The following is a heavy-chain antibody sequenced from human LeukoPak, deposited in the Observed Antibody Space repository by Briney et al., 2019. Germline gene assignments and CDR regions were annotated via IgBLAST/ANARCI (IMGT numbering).Heavy chain of an antibody. D-gene: IGHD3-22*01. J-gene: IGHJ4*02. CDR3: ARHMGGYFSRPFDY. V-gene: IGHV4-39*01. Sequence: PSEGLSLTCTVSGDSISNSWWGWSRQPPRKGLEWSASMHYSGDTYNPSRKSRLTISVDTSKNQFSLKLSSVTAADTAVYYCARHMGGYFSRPFDYWGQGILVTVSS. CDR2: MHYSGDT. CDR1: GDSISNSW.